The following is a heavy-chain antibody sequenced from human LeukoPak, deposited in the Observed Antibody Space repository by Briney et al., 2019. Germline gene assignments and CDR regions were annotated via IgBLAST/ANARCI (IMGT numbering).Heavy chain of an antibody. CDR1: GYTFTTYG. Sequence: ASVKVSCKASGYTFTTYGITWVRQAPGQGLEWMGWISGYNGNTNYAQKLQGRVTMTTDTSTSTAYMELRSLRSDGTAVYYCARRVDTPMAGMGLGFLLTTNYGMDVWGQGTTVTVSS. V-gene: IGHV1-18*01. D-gene: IGHD5-18*01. CDR2: ISGYNGNT. J-gene: IGHJ6*02. CDR3: ARRVDTPMAGMGLGFLLTTNYGMDV.